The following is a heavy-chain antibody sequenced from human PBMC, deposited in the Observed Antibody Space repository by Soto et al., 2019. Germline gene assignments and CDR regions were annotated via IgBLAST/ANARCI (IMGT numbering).Heavy chain of an antibody. Sequence: ASVKVSCKASGYTFTSYYMHWVRQAPGQGLEWMGIINPSGGSTSYAQKFQGRVTMTRDTSTSTVYMELSSLRSEDTAVYYCARVRAEFGGSYYGAFDIWGQGTMVTVSS. CDR2: INPSGGST. D-gene: IGHD1-26*01. CDR1: GYTFTSYY. J-gene: IGHJ3*02. CDR3: ARVRAEFGGSYYGAFDI. V-gene: IGHV1-46*01.